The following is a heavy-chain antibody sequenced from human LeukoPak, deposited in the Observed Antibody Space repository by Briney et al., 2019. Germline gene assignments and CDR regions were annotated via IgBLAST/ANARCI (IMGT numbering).Heavy chain of an antibody. V-gene: IGHV4-61*02. CDR2: IYTSGST. Sequence: PSETLSLTCTVSGGSISSGSYYWSWIRQPAGKGLEWIGRIYTSGSTNYNPSLKSRVTISVDTSKNQFSLKLGSVTAADTAVYYCARDRRVTMFYLDIWGQGTMVTVSS. D-gene: IGHD3-10*02. CDR1: GGSISSGSYY. CDR3: ARDRRVTMFYLDI. J-gene: IGHJ3*02.